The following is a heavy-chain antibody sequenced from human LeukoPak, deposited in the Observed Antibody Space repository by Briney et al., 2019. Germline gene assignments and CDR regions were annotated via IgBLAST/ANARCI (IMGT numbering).Heavy chain of an antibody. Sequence: SETLSLTCTVSGGSISSGSYYWSWIRQPAGKGLEWIGYIYYSGSTNYNPSLKSRVTISVDTSKNQFSLKLSSVTAADTAVYYCARAPRRAAAPCCGMDVWGQGTTVTVSS. V-gene: IGHV4-61*10. CDR2: IYYSGST. D-gene: IGHD6-13*01. CDR3: ARAPRRAAAPCCGMDV. J-gene: IGHJ6*02. CDR1: GGSISSGSYY.